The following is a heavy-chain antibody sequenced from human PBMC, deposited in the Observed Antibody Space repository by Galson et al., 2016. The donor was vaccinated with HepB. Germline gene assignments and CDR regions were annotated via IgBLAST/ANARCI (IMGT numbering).Heavy chain of an antibody. D-gene: IGHD6-6*01. CDR1: GDSISSGAYY. V-gene: IGHV4-31*03. J-gene: IGHJ4*02. Sequence: TLSLTCTVSGDSISSGAYYWSWVRLNPGKGLEWIGYIYYRGSTYYSPSLKNRLTLSVDTSKNQFSLKLSSVTAADTAVYYCARVSIAARLAFDRWGQGTLVTVSS. CDR2: IYYRGST. CDR3: ARVSIAARLAFDR.